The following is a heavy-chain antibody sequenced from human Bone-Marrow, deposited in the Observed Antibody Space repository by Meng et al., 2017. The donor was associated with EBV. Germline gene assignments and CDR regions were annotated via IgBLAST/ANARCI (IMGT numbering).Heavy chain of an antibody. D-gene: IGHD3-3*01. CDR1: GYTLTELS. CDR2: FDPEDGET. J-gene: IGHJ4*02. Sequence: QVQLVQSGAEVKKPGASVKVSCKVSGYTLTELSMHWVRQAPGKGLEWMGGFDPEDGETIYAQKFQGRVTMTEDTSTDTAYMELSSLRSEDTAVYYCATARITIFGVVIIGGYYFDYWGQGTLVTVSS. V-gene: IGHV1-24*01. CDR3: ATARITIFGVVIIGGYYFDY.